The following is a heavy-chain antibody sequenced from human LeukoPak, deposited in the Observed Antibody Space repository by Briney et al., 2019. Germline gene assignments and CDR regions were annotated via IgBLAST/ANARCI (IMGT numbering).Heavy chain of an antibody. V-gene: IGHV1-69*06. D-gene: IGHD4-17*01. CDR3: ASTTVTTSGPFDY. CDR2: IIPIFGTA. J-gene: IGHJ4*02. Sequence: SVKVSCKASGGTFSSYAISWVRQAPGQGLEWMGGIIPIFGTANYAQKFQGRVTITADKSTSTAYMELSSLRSEDTAVYYCASTTVTTSGPFDYWGQGTLVTVSS. CDR1: GGTFSSYA.